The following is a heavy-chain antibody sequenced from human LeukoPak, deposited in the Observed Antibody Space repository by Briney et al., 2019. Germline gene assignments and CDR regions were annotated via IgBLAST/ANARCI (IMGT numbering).Heavy chain of an antibody. CDR3: ARDPSSSPEFDY. V-gene: IGHV1-46*01. CDR1: GYTFTSYY. CDR2: INPSGGST. D-gene: IGHD6-6*01. Sequence: ASVKVSCKASGYTFTSYYMHWVRQAPGQGLEWMGIINPSGGSTSYTQKLQGRVTMTRDTSTSTVYMELSSLRSEDTAVYYCARDPSSSPEFDYWGQGTLVTVSS. J-gene: IGHJ4*02.